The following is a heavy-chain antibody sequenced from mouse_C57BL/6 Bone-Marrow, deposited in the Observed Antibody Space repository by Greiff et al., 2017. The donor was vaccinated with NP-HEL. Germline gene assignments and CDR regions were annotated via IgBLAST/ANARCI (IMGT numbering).Heavy chain of an antibody. V-gene: IGHV3-6*01. CDR2: ISYDGSN. Sequence: EVHLVESGPGLVKPSQSLSLTCSVTGYSITSGYYWNWIRQFPGNKLEWMGYISYDGSNNYNPSLKNRISITRDTSKNQFFLKLNSVTTEDTATYYCARAELYGSWYFDVWGTGTTVTVSS. CDR1: GYSITSGYY. CDR3: ARAELYGSWYFDV. D-gene: IGHD1-1*02. J-gene: IGHJ1*03.